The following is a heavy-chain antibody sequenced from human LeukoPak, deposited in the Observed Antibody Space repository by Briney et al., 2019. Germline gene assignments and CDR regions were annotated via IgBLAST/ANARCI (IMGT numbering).Heavy chain of an antibody. J-gene: IGHJ5*02. D-gene: IGHD2-2*01. CDR1: GGSISSYY. Sequence: SETLSLTCTVSGGSISSYYWSWIRQPPGKRLEWIGYIYYSGSTNYNPSLKSRVTISVDTSKNQFSLKLSSVTAADTAVYYCARDKGYCSSTSCHNWFDPWGQGTLVTVSS. CDR2: IYYSGST. V-gene: IGHV4-59*01. CDR3: ARDKGYCSSTSCHNWFDP.